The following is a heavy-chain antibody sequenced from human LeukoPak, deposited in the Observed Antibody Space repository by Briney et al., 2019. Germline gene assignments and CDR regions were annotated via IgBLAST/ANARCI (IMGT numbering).Heavy chain of an antibody. CDR1: GYSISSDYY. D-gene: IGHD3-10*01. J-gene: IGHJ6*03. V-gene: IGHV4-38-2*02. CDR3: ARDKDSGSYFIRDHYIQYMDV. CDR2: IHYSGYT. Sequence: SETLSLTCTVSGYSISSDYYWGWIRQPPGKGLEWIGSIHYSGYTYYNPSLKSRVTKSVDMSKNQFSLKLSSVTAADTAVYYCARDKDSGSYFIRDHYIQYMDVWGKGTTVSISS.